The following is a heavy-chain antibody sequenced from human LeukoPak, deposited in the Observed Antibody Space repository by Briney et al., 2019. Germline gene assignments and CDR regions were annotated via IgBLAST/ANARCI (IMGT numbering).Heavy chain of an antibody. CDR3: ARDLRLGYCSSTSCYGAFDP. V-gene: IGHV4-4*07. J-gene: IGHJ5*02. CDR2: IYTSGST. Sequence: SETLSLTCTVSGGSISSYYWSWIRQPAGKGLEWIGRIYTSGSTNYNPSLKSRVTISVDKSKNQFSLKLSSVTAADTAVYHCARDLRLGYCSSTSCYGAFDPWGQGTLVTVSS. D-gene: IGHD2-2*01. CDR1: GGSISSYY.